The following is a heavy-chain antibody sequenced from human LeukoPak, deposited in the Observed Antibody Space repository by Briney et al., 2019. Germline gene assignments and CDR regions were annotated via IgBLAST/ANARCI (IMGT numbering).Heavy chain of an antibody. J-gene: IGHJ4*02. D-gene: IGHD1-26*01. V-gene: IGHV3-23*01. CDR2: ISDSGSTT. Sequence: GGSLRLSCAASGFTFTTCAMSWVRQAPGKGLEWVSSISDSGSTTYYTDSVKGRFTISRDSSKNTLYLQMHSLRGDDTAVYYCAGSWSFFRFDYWGQGTLVTVSS. CDR3: AGSWSFFRFDY. CDR1: GFTFTTCA.